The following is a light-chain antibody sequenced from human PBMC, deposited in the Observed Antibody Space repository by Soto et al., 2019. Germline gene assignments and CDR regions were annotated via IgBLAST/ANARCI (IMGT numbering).Light chain of an antibody. CDR2: GAS. Sequence: EIVLTQSPGTLSLSPGERATLSCSASQSVSSSYLAWYQQKPGQAPRLLIYGASNRATGIPDRFSGSGSGTEFTLTISRLETEDFAIYYCQQYGSSHYTFGQGTKLEIK. J-gene: IGKJ2*01. CDR3: QQYGSSHYT. CDR1: QSVSSSY. V-gene: IGKV3-20*01.